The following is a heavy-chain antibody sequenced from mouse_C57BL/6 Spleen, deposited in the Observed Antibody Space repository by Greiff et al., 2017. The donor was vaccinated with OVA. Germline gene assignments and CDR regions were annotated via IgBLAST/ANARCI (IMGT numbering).Heavy chain of an antibody. J-gene: IGHJ2*01. CDR2: IDPNSGGT. CDR1: GYTFTSYW. V-gene: IGHV1-72*01. Sequence: VQLQQSGAELVKPGASVKLSCKASGYTFTSYWMHWVKQRPGRGLEWIGRIDPNSGGTKYNEKFKSKATLTVDKPSSTAYMQLSSLTSEDSAVYYCANGKGKLTPWHFDYWGQGTTLTVSS. D-gene: IGHD2-1*01. CDR3: ANGKGKLTPWHFDY.